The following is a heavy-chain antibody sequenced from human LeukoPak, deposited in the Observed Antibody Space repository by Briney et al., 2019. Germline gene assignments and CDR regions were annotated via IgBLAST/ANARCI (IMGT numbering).Heavy chain of an antibody. J-gene: IGHJ4*02. CDR2: IIPIFGTA. V-gene: IGHV1-69*13. CDR3: ARGGYCSGGSCYYY. CDR1: GGTFSSYA. D-gene: IGHD2-15*01. Sequence: ASVKVSRKASGGTFSSYAISWVRQAPGQGLEWMGGIIPIFGTANYAQKFQGRVTITADESTSTAYMELSSLRSEDTAVYYCARGGYCSGGSCYYYWGQGTLVTVSS.